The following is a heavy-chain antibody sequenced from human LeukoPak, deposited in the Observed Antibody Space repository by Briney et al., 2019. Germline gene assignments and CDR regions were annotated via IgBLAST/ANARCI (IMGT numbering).Heavy chain of an antibody. CDR1: GFTFSSYA. J-gene: IGHJ4*02. D-gene: IGHD3-22*01. CDR3: AKDRPPLRRYYDSSGYSPRYYFDY. Sequence: PGGSLRLSCAASGFTFSSYAMSWVRQAPGKGLEWVSAISGSGGSTYYADSVKGRFTIPRDNSKNTLYLQMNSLRAEDTAVYYCAKDRPPLRRYYDSSGYSPRYYFDYWGQGTLVTVSS. CDR2: ISGSGGST. V-gene: IGHV3-23*01.